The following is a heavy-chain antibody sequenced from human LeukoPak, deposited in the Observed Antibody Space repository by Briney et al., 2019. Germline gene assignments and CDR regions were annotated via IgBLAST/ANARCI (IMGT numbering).Heavy chain of an antibody. CDR2: IIDTGST. CDR1: GESFSGYY. CDR3: ARGLASGYLPIPFDY. V-gene: IGHV4-34*12. J-gene: IGHJ4*02. Sequence: PSETLSLTCVVYGESFSGYYWTWIRQPPGKGLEWIGEIIDTGSTKYNSSLKSRVTISVDTSKNEFSLNLTSVTAADTAIYYCARGLASGYLPIPFDYWGQGTLVTVSS. D-gene: IGHD3-3*01.